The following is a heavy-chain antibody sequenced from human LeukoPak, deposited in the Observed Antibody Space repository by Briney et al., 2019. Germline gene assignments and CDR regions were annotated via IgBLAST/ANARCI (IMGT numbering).Heavy chain of an antibody. V-gene: IGHV3-7*01. CDR3: ARVDGGSSCPDY. CDR2: INENGNET. J-gene: IGHJ4*02. D-gene: IGHD6-13*01. Sequence: GGSLRLSCAASGFTFSTYWMTWVRQAPGKGLEWLANINENGNETYYVDSVKGRFTISRDNARNSLFLQMNSLRAEDTALYYCARVDGGSSCPDYWGQGTLVTVSS. CDR1: GFTFSTYW.